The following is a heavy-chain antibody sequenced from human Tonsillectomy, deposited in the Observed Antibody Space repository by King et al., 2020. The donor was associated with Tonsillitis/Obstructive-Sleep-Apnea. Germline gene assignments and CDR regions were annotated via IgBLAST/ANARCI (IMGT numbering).Heavy chain of an antibody. V-gene: IGHV4-31*03. CDR3: ARDGDSTFVEY. J-gene: IGHJ4*02. CDR2: IFYSGST. CDR1: GGSIGSGNYY. Sequence: QLQESGPELVKPSQTLSLTCTVSGGSIGSGNYYWTWIRQHPGKGLGGIGYIFYSGSTYYNPSLKSRVMISIDTSKNQFSLKLTSVTAADTAVYYCARDGDSTFVEYWGQGTLVTVSS. D-gene: IGHD6-13*01.